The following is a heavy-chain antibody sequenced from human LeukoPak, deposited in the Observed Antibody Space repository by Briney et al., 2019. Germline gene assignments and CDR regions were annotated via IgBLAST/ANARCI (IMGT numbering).Heavy chain of an antibody. CDR1: GGTFSSYA. V-gene: IGHV1-69*13. J-gene: IGHJ4*02. CDR2: IIPIFGTA. CDR3: ARGRGRATIFGLDY. D-gene: IGHD5-24*01. Sequence: SVKASCKTSGGTFSSYAISWVRQAPGQGLEWMGGIIPIFGTANYAQKFQGRVTITADESTSTAYMELSSLRSEDTAVYYCARGRGRATIFGLDYWGQGTLVTVSS.